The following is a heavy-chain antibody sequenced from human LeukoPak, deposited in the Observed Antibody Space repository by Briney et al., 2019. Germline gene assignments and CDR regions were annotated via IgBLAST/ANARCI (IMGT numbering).Heavy chain of an antibody. V-gene: IGHV1-18*01. Sequence: GASVKVSCKASGYTFTTYGISWVRQAPRQGLEWMGWINPYNGDANYAQKLQGRVTMTTDPSTGTAYMELRSLRSDDTAVYCCATDSRYGDYAYWGQGTLVTVSS. CDR1: GYTFTTYG. J-gene: IGHJ4*02. CDR3: ATDSRYGDYAY. D-gene: IGHD4-17*01. CDR2: INPYNGDA.